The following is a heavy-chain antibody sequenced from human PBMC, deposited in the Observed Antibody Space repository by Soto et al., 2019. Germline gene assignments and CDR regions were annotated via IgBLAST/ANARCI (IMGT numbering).Heavy chain of an antibody. Sequence: QVQLVQSGPEVRNPGSSVRVSCKASGGTFSTHAINWVRQAPGQGLEWVGMIIPLYGRTNYAQKLQGRVTITADESSRTSTPALSSLPSEDTAVYFCAREGGGWASGDCDYWGQGTQVTISS. CDR2: IIPLYGRT. CDR1: GGTFSTHA. V-gene: IGHV1-69*18. D-gene: IGHD6-19*01. CDR3: AREGGGWASGDCDY. J-gene: IGHJ4*02.